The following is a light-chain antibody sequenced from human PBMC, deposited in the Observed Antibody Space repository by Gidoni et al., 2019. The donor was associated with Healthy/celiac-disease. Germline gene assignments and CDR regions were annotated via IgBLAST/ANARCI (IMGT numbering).Light chain of an antibody. V-gene: IGKV1-5*01. CDR3: QQYNSYPWT. CDR2: DAS. CDR1: QSISSW. J-gene: IGKJ1*01. Sequence: DIQLTQPPSPLSASVGDRVTITCRASQSISSWLAWYQQKPGKAPKLLIYDASSLESGVPSRFSGSGSGKELTLTISSLKPDDFATYYCQQYNSYPWTFGQGTKVEIK.